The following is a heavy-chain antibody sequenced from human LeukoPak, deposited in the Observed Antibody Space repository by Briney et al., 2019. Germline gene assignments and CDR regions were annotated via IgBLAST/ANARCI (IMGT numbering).Heavy chain of an antibody. J-gene: IGHJ5*02. CDR2: IYSGGST. Sequence: GGSLRLSCAASGFTVSSNYMSWVRQAPGKGLEWVSVIYSGGSTYYADSVKGRFTISRDNSKNTLYLQMNSLRAEDTAIYYCAKDKAITIFGVVFKWFDPWGQGTLVTVSS. V-gene: IGHV3-53*01. CDR3: AKDKAITIFGVVFKWFDP. CDR1: GFTVSSNY. D-gene: IGHD3-3*01.